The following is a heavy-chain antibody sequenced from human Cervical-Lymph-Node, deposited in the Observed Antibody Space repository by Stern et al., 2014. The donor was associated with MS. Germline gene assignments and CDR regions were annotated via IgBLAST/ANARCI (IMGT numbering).Heavy chain of an antibody. CDR2: IIPGFGTP. D-gene: IGHD2-2*01. CDR1: GGTFRNFA. CDR3: ASAHPATRRGYKGMNV. Sequence: QMQLVQSGSEVRKPGSSVNVTCKASGGTFRNFAVNWVRQAPGQGLEWVGGIIPGFGTPAYAQKFQGRVTIISDESTNTVYVELSGLTTDDTATYFCASAHPATRRGYKGMNVWGQGTTIAVSS. V-gene: IGHV1-69*01. J-gene: IGHJ6*02.